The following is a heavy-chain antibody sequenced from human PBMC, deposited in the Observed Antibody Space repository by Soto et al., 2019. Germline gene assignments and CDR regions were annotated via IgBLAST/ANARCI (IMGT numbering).Heavy chain of an antibody. CDR2: IYQSGST. Sequence: QLQLQESGSRLVKPSQTLSLTCAVSGGSLSSSSYSWSWIRQTPGKGLEWIGFIYQSGSTYYNPSLKSRVTLSLDRPKNQISLKLTSVTAADTAVYYCARELLYYDSSGYSWDAAFDIWGQGTMVTVSS. CDR3: ARELLYYDSSGYSWDAAFDI. D-gene: IGHD3-22*01. J-gene: IGHJ3*02. CDR1: GGSLSSSSYS. V-gene: IGHV4-30-2*01.